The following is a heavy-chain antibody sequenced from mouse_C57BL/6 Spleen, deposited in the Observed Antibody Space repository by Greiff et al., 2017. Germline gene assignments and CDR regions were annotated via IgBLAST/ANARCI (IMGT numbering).Heavy chain of an antibody. CDR2: IFPGSGST. Sequence: VHLVESGPELVKPGASVKISCKASGYTFTDYYINWVKQRPGQGLEWIGWIFPGSGSTYYNEKFKGKDTLTVDKSSSTAYMLLSSLTSEDSAVYFCARLDDYDDEDYFDYWGQGTTLTVSS. D-gene: IGHD2-4*01. CDR1: GYTFTDYY. J-gene: IGHJ2*01. CDR3: ARLDDYDDEDYFDY. V-gene: IGHV1-75*01.